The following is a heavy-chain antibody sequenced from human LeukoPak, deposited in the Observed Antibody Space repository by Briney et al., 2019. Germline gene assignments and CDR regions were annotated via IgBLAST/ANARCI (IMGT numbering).Heavy chain of an antibody. V-gene: IGHV1-18*01. CDR2: ISAYNGHR. CDR1: GYTFTSYG. J-gene: IGHJ4*02. CDR3: ARESDYVDY. Sequence: ASVKVSCKASGYTFTSYGISWVRQAPGQGLEWLGCISAYNGHRNYAQKLQGRVTMTTDTSTSTAYMELRSLRSDDTAVYYCARESDYVDYWGQGTLVTVSS.